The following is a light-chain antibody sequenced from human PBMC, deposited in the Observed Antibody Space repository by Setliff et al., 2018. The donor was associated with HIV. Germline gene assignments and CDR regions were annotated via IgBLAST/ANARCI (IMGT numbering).Light chain of an antibody. J-gene: IGLJ1*01. Sequence: ALTQPPSASGSLGQSVTISCTGTRSDVGGYNYVSWYQLQPGKAPRLIIYEVSKRPSWVSNRFSASKSGSTASLTVSGLRAEDEADYHCASYAGGDIYVFGSGTKAPS. V-gene: IGLV2-8*01. CDR1: RSDVGGYNY. CDR3: ASYAGGDIYV. CDR2: EVS.